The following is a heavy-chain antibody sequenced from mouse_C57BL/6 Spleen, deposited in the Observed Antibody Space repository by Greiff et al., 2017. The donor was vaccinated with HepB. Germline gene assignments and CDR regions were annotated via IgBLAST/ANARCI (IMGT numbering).Heavy chain of an antibody. CDR2: IYPGSGST. D-gene: IGHD1-2*01. J-gene: IGHJ3*01. CDR1: GYTFTSYW. CDR3: ARRGALLRAAY. V-gene: IGHV1-55*01. Sequence: VQLQQSGAELVKPGALVKMSCKASGYTFTSYWITWVKQRPGQGLEWIGDIYPGSGSTNYNEKFKSKATLTVDTSSSTAYMQLSSLTSEDSAVYYCARRGALLRAAYWGQRTLVTVSA.